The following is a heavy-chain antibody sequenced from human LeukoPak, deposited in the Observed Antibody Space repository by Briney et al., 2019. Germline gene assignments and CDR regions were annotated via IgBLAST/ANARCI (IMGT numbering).Heavy chain of an antibody. V-gene: IGHV3-66*01. CDR2: IYSGGST. J-gene: IGHJ4*02. D-gene: IGHD2-15*01. Sequence: GGPLRLSCAASGFTVSSHFMTWVRQAPGKGLEWVSVIYSGGSTYYADSVKGRFTISRDNSKNTLYLQMNSLRAEDTAVYYCAREYCSGGSCYSFGYWGQGTLVTVSS. CDR1: GFTVSSHF. CDR3: AREYCSGGSCYSFGY.